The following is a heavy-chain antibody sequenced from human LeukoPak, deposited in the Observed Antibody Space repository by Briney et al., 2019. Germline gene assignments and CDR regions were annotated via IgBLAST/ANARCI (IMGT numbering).Heavy chain of an antibody. V-gene: IGHV4-30-2*01. CDR1: GGSISSGGYY. Sequence: PSETLSLTCTVSGGSISSGGYYWSWIRQPPGKGLEWIGYIYHSGSTYYNPSLKSRVTISVDRSKNQFSLKLSSVTAADTAVYYCARDHGAIAAAGTDAFDIWGQGTMVTVSS. CDR3: ARDHGAIAAAGTDAFDI. J-gene: IGHJ3*02. CDR2: IYHSGST. D-gene: IGHD6-13*01.